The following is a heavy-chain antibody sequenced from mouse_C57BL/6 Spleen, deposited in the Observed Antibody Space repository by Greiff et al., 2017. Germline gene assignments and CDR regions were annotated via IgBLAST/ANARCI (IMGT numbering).Heavy chain of an antibody. Sequence: QVQLQQSGAELMKPGASVKLSCKATGYTFTGYWIEWVKQRPGHGLEWIGEILPGSGSTNYNEKFKGKATFTADTSSNTAYMHLSSLTTEDSAIYYFARRPHVPVSDYFDYWGQGTTLTVSS. J-gene: IGHJ2*01. CDR3: ARRPHVPVSDYFDY. D-gene: IGHD6-1*01. V-gene: IGHV1-9*01. CDR2: ILPGSGST. CDR1: GYTFTGYW.